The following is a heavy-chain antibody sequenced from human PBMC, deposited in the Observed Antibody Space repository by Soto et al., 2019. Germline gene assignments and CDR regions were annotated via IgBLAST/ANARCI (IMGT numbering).Heavy chain of an antibody. D-gene: IGHD3-10*01. Sequence: EVQLVESGGGLVKPGGSLRLSCAASGFTFSSYSMNWVRQAPGKGLEWVSSISSSSSYIYYADSVKGQFTISRDNAKNSLYLQMNSRRAADTVVYYCARDRSYDRGFGVLFGWWGQGNLVTVAS. CDR2: ISSSSSYI. CDR1: GFTFSSYS. CDR3: ARDRSYDRGFGVLFGW. V-gene: IGHV3-21*01. J-gene: IGHJ4*02.